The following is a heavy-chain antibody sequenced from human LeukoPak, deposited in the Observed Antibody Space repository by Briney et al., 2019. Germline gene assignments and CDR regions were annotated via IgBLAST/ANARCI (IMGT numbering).Heavy chain of an antibody. CDR3: ARDNYGDLDY. D-gene: IGHD4-17*01. V-gene: IGHV1-69*04. J-gene: IGHJ4*02. Sequence: SVKVSCKASGGTFSSYAISWVQQAPGQGLEWMGRIIPILGIANYAQKFQGRVTITADKSTSTAYMELSSLRSEDTAVYYCARDNYGDLDYWGQGTLVTVSS. CDR1: GGTFSSYA. CDR2: IIPILGIA.